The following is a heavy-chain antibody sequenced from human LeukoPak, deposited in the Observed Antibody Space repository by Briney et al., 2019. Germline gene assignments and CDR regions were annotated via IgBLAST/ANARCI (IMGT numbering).Heavy chain of an antibody. CDR1: GFTFSSYA. Sequence: PGGSLRLSCAASGFTFSSYAMRWVRQAPGKGLEWVAVISYDGSNKYYADSVKGRFTISRDNSKNTLYLQMNSLRAEDTAVYYCARDLGPWGYYYYGMDVWGQGTTVIVS. V-gene: IGHV3-30*04. CDR2: ISYDGSNK. CDR3: ARDLGPWGYYYYGMDV. D-gene: IGHD7-27*01. J-gene: IGHJ6*02.